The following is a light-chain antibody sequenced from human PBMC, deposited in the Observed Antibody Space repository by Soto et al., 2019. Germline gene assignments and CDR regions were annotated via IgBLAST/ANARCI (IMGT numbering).Light chain of an antibody. Sequence: AIQMTQSPSSLSASLGDRVTITCGASQGIRNDLGWYQQKPGKAPKLLIYAASSLQSGVPSRFSGSGSGTDFTLTISSLPPEDFETYYCLQDYNSPWTFGQGTKVDIK. CDR1: QGIRND. CDR2: AAS. V-gene: IGKV1-6*01. CDR3: LQDYNSPWT. J-gene: IGKJ1*01.